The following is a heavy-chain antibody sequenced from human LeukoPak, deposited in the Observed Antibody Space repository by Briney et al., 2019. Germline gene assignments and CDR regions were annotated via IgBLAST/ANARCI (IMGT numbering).Heavy chain of an antibody. CDR1: RYTFTGYY. Sequence: ASVKVSCKASRYTFTGYYMHWVRQAPGQGLEWMGWINPNSGGTNYAQKFQGRVTMTRDTSISTAYMELSRLRSDDTAVYYCARDRRAAGDSLDYWGQGTLVTVSS. CDR3: ARDRRAAGDSLDY. J-gene: IGHJ4*02. V-gene: IGHV1-2*02. CDR2: INPNSGGT. D-gene: IGHD6-13*01.